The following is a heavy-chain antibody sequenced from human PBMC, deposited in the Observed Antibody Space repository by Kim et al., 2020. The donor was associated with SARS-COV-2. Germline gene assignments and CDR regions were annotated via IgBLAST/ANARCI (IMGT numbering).Heavy chain of an antibody. Sequence: SETLSLTCTVSGGSMSGFYWSWIRQPPGMGLEWIGFINYGGNAYYNPSLKSRVTKSVDTSKNQFSLELSSVTAADTAIYFCARLQGRRTLDYWGQGTLVTVSS. CDR3: ARLQGRRTLDY. J-gene: IGHJ4*02. D-gene: IGHD1-7*01. CDR2: INYGGNA. V-gene: IGHV4-59*08. CDR1: GGSMSGFY.